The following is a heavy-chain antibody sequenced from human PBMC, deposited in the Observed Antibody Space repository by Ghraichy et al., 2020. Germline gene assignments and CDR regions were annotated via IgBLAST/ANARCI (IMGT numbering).Heavy chain of an antibody. CDR2: IYTSGST. D-gene: IGHD3-3*01. V-gene: IGHV4-4*07. CDR3: AGYYDFWRGYSSFDY. CDR1: GGSISRYY. J-gene: IGHJ4*02. Sequence: SETLSLTCTVSGGSISRYYWSWIRQPAGKGLEWIGRIYTSGSTNYNPSLKSRFTMSVDTSKNQFSLRLSSVTAADTAVYYCAGYYDFWRGYSSFDYWGQGTLVTVSS.